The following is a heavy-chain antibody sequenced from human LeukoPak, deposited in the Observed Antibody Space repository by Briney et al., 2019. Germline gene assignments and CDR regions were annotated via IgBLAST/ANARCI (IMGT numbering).Heavy chain of an antibody. D-gene: IGHD1-26*01. CDR3: ARVGGGNSGSYSADY. CDR1: GFTFSSYW. J-gene: IGHJ4*02. V-gene: IGHV3-23*01. CDR2: ISGSGGST. Sequence: GGSLRLSCAASGFTFSSYWMSWVRQAPGKGLKWVSAISGSGGSTYYADSVKGRITISRDNSKNTLYLQMNSLKTEDTAVYYCARVGGGNSGSYSADYWGQGTLVTVSS.